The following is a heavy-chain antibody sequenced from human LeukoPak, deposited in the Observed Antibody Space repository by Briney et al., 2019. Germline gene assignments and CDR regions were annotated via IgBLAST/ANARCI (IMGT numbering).Heavy chain of an antibody. CDR3: ARAGGSTVSHSDY. CDR2: IYSGGST. CDR1: GFTVSSNY. V-gene: IGHV3-53*01. D-gene: IGHD4-17*01. J-gene: IGHJ4*02. Sequence: PGGSLRLSCAASGFTVSSNYMSWVRQAPGKGLEWVSVIYSGGSTYYADSVKGRFTISKDNAKNSPYLQMNSLRAEDTAVYYCARAGGSTVSHSDYWGQGTLVTVSS.